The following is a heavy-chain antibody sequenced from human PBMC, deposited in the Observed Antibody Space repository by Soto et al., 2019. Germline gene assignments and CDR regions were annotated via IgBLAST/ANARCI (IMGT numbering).Heavy chain of an antibody. Sequence: GGSLRLSCAASGFTFSSYSMNWVRQAPGKGLEWVSYISSSSSTIYYADSVKGRFTISRDNAKNSLYLQTNSLRDEDTAVYYCARADDFWSGFYGMDVWGQGTTVTVSS. CDR1: GFTFSSYS. D-gene: IGHD3-3*01. CDR3: ARADDFWSGFYGMDV. CDR2: ISSSSSTI. V-gene: IGHV3-48*02. J-gene: IGHJ6*02.